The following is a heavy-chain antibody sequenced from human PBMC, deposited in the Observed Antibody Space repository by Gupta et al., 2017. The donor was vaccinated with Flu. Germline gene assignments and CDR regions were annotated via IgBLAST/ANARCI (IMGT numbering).Heavy chain of an antibody. V-gene: IGHV3-74*01. D-gene: IGHD3-3*01. CDR3: ARDRYYDFWSGYREGYYYYGMDV. J-gene: IGHJ6*02. CDR1: GFTFRSYW. Sequence: EVQLVESGGGLVQPGGSLRLSCAASGFTFRSYWIHWVRQDPWKGLVWVSRINSDWSSTRYAYSVKGRFTISSDNAKNTLYLQMNSLRDEDTAVYYCARDRYYDFWSGYREGYYYYGMDVWGQGTTVTVSS. CDR2: INSDWSST.